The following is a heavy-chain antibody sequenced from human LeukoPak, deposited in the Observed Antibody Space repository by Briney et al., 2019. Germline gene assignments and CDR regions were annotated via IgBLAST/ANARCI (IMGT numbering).Heavy chain of an antibody. V-gene: IGHV3-23*01. J-gene: IGHJ4*02. Sequence: PGGSLRLSCAASGFTFSSYATTWVRQAPGKGLEWVSAIGGSGGSTYYADSVKGRFTISRDNSKNTLYLQMNSLRAEDTAVYYCAKQSGGSGTYYYYWGQGTLVTVSS. CDR2: IGGSGGST. CDR3: AKQSGGSGTYYYY. CDR1: GFTFSSYA. D-gene: IGHD3-10*01.